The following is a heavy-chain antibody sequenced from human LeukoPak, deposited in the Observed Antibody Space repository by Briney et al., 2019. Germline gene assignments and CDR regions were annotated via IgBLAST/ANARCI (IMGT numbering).Heavy chain of an antibody. Sequence: PSETLSLTCTVSGGSISGYYWSWIRQPPGKGLEWIGYIYYSGSTNYNPSLKSRVTISVDTSKNQFSLKLSSVTAADTAVYYCAREFRSGYNSRWFDYWGQGTLVTVSS. CDR3: AREFRSGYNSRWFDY. CDR2: IYYSGST. D-gene: IGHD6-19*01. CDR1: GGSISGYY. J-gene: IGHJ5*01. V-gene: IGHV4-59*01.